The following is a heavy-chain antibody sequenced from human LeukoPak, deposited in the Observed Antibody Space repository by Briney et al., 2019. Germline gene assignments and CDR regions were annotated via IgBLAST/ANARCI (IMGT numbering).Heavy chain of an antibody. V-gene: IGHV1-69*04. J-gene: IGHJ4*02. CDR3: AKLHPTDCYFDY. Sequence: ASVKVSCKASGGTFSSYAISWVRQAPGQGLEWMGRIIPILGIANYAQKFQGRVAITADKSTSTAYMELSSLRSEDTAVYYCAKLHPTDCYFDYWGQGTLVTVSS. CDR2: IIPILGIA. CDR1: GGTFSSYA. D-gene: IGHD4-23*01.